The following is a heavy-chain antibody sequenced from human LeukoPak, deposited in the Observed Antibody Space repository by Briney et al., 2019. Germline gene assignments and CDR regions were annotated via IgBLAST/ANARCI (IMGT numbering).Heavy chain of an antibody. CDR3: ASESSGWYAMDV. D-gene: IGHD6-19*01. V-gene: IGHV4-59*08. Sequence: SETLSLTCTVSGGSISSYYWSWIRQPPGKGLEWIGYIYYSGSTNYNPSLKSRVTISVDTSKNQFSLNLSSVTAADTAVYYCASESSGWYAMDVWGQGTTVTVSS. J-gene: IGHJ6*02. CDR1: GGSISSYY. CDR2: IYYSGST.